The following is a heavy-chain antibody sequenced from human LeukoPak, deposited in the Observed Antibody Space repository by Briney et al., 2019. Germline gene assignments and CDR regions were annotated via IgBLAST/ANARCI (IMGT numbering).Heavy chain of an antibody. Sequence: GASVKVSCKASGYTSTSYDINWVRQATGQGLEWMGWMNPNSGNTGYAQKFQGRVTMTRNTSISTAYMELSSLRSEDTAVYYCARVRWELGRSFDYWGQGTLVTVSS. CDR3: ARVRWELGRSFDY. CDR2: MNPNSGNT. D-gene: IGHD1-26*01. J-gene: IGHJ4*02. CDR1: GYTSTSYD. V-gene: IGHV1-8*01.